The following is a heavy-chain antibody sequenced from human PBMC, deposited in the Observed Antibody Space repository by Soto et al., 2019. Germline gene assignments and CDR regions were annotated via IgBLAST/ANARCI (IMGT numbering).Heavy chain of an antibody. Sequence: EALKVSCHRSLYSFTSYWSGLVLHLPGKGLEWMGIIYPGAAETRYSPSFQGQVTISADKSISTAYLQWSSLKASDTAIYYCARHGRQGYSSSWFEYWGQGTLVTVSS. CDR3: ARHGRQGYSSSWFEY. CDR1: LYSFTSYW. D-gene: IGHD6-13*01. J-gene: IGHJ4*02. V-gene: IGHV5-51*01. CDR2: IYPGAAET.